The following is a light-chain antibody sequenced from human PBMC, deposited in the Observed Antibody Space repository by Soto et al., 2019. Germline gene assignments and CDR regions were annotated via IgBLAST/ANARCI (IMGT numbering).Light chain of an antibody. CDR2: LNSDGSH. J-gene: IGLJ3*02. CDR1: SGHSSYA. CDR3: QTWGTGTNWV. Sequence: QSVLTQSPSASASLGASVKLTCTLSSGHSSYAIAWQQQQPEKGPRYLMKLNSDGSHSKGDGIPDRFSGSSSGAERYLTSSSLQSEDEADYYCQTWGTGTNWVFGGGTKVTVL. V-gene: IGLV4-69*01.